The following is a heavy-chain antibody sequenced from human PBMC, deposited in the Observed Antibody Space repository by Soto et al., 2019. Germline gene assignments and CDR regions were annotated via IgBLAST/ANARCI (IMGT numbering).Heavy chain of an antibody. CDR2: ISAYNGNT. J-gene: IGHJ6*02. CDR3: ARDSYYDFWSGYPRRSYYGMDV. CDR1: GYTLTSYG. Sequence: GASVKVSCKDSGYTLTSYGSSWVRQAPGQGLEWMGWISAYNGNTNYAQKLQGRVTMTTDTSTSTAYMELRSLRSDDTAVYYCARDSYYDFWSGYPRRSYYGMDVWGQGTTVTVSS. D-gene: IGHD3-3*01. V-gene: IGHV1-18*01.